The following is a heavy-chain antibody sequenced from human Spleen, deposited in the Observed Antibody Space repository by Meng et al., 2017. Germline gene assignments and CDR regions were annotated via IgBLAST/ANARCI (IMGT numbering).Heavy chain of an antibody. CDR1: GGSFSDYY. D-gene: IGHD4-11*01. V-gene: IGHV4-34*01. Sequence: VEIETWGEGRLKSSETLCLTCVVSGGSFSDYYWSLIRQHQGKGLEWIGEINHSGSTNYNQSLESRATISVDTSQNNLSLKLSSVTAADSAVYYCARGPTTMAHDFDYWGQGTLVTVSS. J-gene: IGHJ4*02. CDR2: INHSGST. CDR3: ARGPTTMAHDFDY.